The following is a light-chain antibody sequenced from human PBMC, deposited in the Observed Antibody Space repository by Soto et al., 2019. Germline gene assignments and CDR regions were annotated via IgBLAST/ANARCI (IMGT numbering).Light chain of an antibody. J-gene: IGLJ2*01. CDR3: SAWDDSIYGPV. Sequence: QAVVTQPPSASGTPGQRVTISCSGSNSNLGSNPVTWYLHLPGTAPKLLIFNNNQRPAGVPDRFSGSKSGTSASLAISGLQSEDEADYFCSAWDDSIYGPVFGGGTKLTVL. CDR1: NSNLGSNP. V-gene: IGLV1-44*01. CDR2: NNN.